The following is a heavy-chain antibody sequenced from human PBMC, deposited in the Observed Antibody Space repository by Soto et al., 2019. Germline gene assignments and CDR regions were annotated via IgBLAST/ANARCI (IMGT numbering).Heavy chain of an antibody. D-gene: IGHD2-2*01. J-gene: IGHJ6*02. CDR3: ARDVRGVPAAVEYYYYYGMDV. Sequence: GGFLRLSCAASGFTFSSYAMHWVRQAPGKGLEWVAVISYDGSNKYYADSVKGRFTISRDNSKNTLYLQMNSLRAEDTAVYYWARDVRGVPAAVEYYYYYGMDVWGQGTTVTVSS. V-gene: IGHV3-30-3*01. CDR2: ISYDGSNK. CDR1: GFTFSSYA.